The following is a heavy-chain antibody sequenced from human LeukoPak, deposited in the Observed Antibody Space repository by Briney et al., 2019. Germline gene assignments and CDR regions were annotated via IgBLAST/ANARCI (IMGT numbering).Heavy chain of an antibody. CDR2: FYYSGIT. Sequence: KPSETLSLTCTVSGDSINSRSYYWGWIRQPPGKGLEWIVSFYYSGITYYYPSLKSRVTISVDTSENQFSLRLISVTAADTAVYYCARHFPHMDYSGWKQGWFDPWGQGTLVTVSS. J-gene: IGHJ5*02. V-gene: IGHV4-39*01. CDR1: GDSINSRSYY. D-gene: IGHD6-19*01. CDR3: ARHFPHMDYSGWKQGWFDP.